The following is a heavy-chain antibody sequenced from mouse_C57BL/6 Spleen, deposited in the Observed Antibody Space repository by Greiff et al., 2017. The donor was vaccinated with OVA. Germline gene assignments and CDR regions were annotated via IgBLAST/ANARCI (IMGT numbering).Heavy chain of an antibody. CDR2: LSGGGGNT. CDR3: ARGELGRFPWFAY. CDR1: GFTFSSYT. D-gene: IGHD4-1*01. Sequence: EVQRVESGGGLVKPGGSLKLSCAASGFTFSSYTMSWVRQTPEKRLEWVATLSGGGGNTYYPDSVKGRFTISRDNAKNTLYLQMSSLRSEDTALYYCARGELGRFPWFAYGGQGTLVTVSA. V-gene: IGHV5-9*01. J-gene: IGHJ3*01.